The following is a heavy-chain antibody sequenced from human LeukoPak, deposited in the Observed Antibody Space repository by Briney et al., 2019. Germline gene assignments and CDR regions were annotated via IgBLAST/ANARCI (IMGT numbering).Heavy chain of an antibody. J-gene: IGHJ4*02. V-gene: IGHV3-49*04. Sequence: GGSLRLSCTASGFTFGDYSMNWVRQAPGKGLEWVGFIRSKAYGGTTEYAASVKGRFTISRDDSKSIAYLQMNSLKTEDTALYYCTRIYGSGTFLPDYWGQGTLVTVSS. CDR1: GFTFGDYS. CDR3: TRIYGSGTFLPDY. D-gene: IGHD3-10*01. CDR2: IRSKAYGGTT.